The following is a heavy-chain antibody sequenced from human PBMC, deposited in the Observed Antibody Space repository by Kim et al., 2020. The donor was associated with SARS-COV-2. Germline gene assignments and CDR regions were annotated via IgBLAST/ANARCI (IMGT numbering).Heavy chain of an antibody. Sequence: GGSLRLSCAASGLTFSSYWMSWDRQAPGKGLEWVAHIKEDGTDKYYVDSVKGRFTISRDSAKNSLYLQMNSLRAEDTAVYYCARDLGYCSGGNCYSVFDYWGQGTLVTVSS. CDR3: ARDLGYCSGGNCYSVFDY. D-gene: IGHD2-15*01. J-gene: IGHJ4*02. CDR2: IKEDGTDK. V-gene: IGHV3-7*03. CDR1: GLTFSSYW.